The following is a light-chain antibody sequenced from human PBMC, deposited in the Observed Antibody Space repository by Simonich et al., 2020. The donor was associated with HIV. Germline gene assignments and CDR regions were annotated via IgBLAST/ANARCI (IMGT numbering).Light chain of an antibody. CDR3: QQYNTWPT. Sequence: EIVMTQSPGTLSVSPGERATLSCRARQSVSSNFAWYQQKPGQAPRLLIYGASTRATGIPARFSGSGSGTEFTLIINNMQSEDFAVYFCQQYNTWPTFGGGTKVEIK. V-gene: IGKV3-15*01. CDR1: QSVSSN. J-gene: IGKJ4*01. CDR2: GAS.